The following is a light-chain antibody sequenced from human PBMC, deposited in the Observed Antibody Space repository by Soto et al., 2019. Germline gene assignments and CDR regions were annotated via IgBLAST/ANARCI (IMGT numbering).Light chain of an antibody. Sequence: QSVLTQPPSVSVTPGQRVTISCSCSSSNIGSDYVYWLQQLPGTAPTVIIYRKNQRPSGVPDRLSGSNSLTSASLAIIGLRYDEEADYYCAAWEYSLSGRVFGGGTKLTVL. CDR1: SSNIGSDY. CDR3: AAWEYSLSGRV. V-gene: IGLV1-47*01. CDR2: RKN. J-gene: IGLJ3*02.